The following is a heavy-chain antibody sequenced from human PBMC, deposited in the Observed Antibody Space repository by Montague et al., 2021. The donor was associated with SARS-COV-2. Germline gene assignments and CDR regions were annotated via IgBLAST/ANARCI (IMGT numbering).Heavy chain of an antibody. CDR2: ISSSGSTI. CDR3: ARDAEILEYSSLGSFDY. J-gene: IGHJ4*02. Sequence: SLRLSCAASGFTFSSYEMNWVRQAPGKGLEWVSYISSSGSTIYYADSXXGRFTISRDNAKNSLYLQMNSLRAEDTAVYYCARDAEILEYSSLGSFDYWGQGTLVTVSS. CDR1: GFTFSSYE. D-gene: IGHD6-6*01. V-gene: IGHV3-48*03.